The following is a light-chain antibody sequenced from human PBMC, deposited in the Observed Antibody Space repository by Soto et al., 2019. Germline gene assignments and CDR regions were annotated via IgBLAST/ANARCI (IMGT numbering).Light chain of an antibody. Sequence: QSVLTQPPSVSGATGQRVTISCTGSSSNIGAGYDVHWYQQLPGTAPKLLIYGNSNRPSGVPDRFSGSKSGTSASLAITGLQDEDEADYYCQSYDSSLSGWVFGGGTKLTVL. CDR2: GNS. CDR3: QSYDSSLSGWV. J-gene: IGLJ3*02. V-gene: IGLV1-40*01. CDR1: SSNIGAGYD.